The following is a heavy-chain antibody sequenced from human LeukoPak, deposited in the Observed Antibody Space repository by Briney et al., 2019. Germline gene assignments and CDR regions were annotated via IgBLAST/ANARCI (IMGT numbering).Heavy chain of an antibody. CDR2: IFSSGYT. J-gene: IGHJ4*02. CDR1: GGSIGSGSYS. Sequence: SQTLSLTCNVSGGSIGSGSYSWMWIRRPAGKGLEWIGRIFSSGYTNYNPALISRVTISLDTSKNQFSLKLSSVTAADTAIYFCASTRATRDASNRVAYWGQGTLVTVPS. V-gene: IGHV4-61*02. D-gene: IGHD5-24*01. CDR3: ASTRATRDASNRVAY.